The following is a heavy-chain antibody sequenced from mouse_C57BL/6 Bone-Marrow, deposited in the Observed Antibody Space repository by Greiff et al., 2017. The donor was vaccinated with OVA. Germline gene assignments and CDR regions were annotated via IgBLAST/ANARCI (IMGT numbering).Heavy chain of an antibody. D-gene: IGHD2-4*01. Sequence: EVQLQQSGAELVRPGASVKLSCTASGFNIKDDYMHWVKQRPEQGLEWIGWIDPENGDTEYASKFQGKATITADTSSNTAYLQLSSLTSEDTAVYYCTTPYDCDGDYFDCWGQGTTLTVSS. CDR2: IDPENGDT. V-gene: IGHV14-4*01. CDR1: GFNIKDDY. J-gene: IGHJ2*01. CDR3: TTPYDCDGDYFDC.